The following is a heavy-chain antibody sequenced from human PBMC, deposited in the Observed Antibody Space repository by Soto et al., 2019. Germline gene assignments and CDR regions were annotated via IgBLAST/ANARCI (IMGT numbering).Heavy chain of an antibody. CDR2: IYWDDDK. CDR1: GFSISTSGEG. CDR3: AHRDSHNYYVFDY. Sequence: SGPTLVNPTQTLTLTCSLSGFSISTSGEGVGWIRQPPGKALEWLGVIYWDDDKRYSPSLQNRLTIAKDTSKNQVVLTLTNVDPVDTATYYCAHRDSHNYYVFDYWGQGTLVTVLL. J-gene: IGHJ4*02. V-gene: IGHV2-5*02. D-gene: IGHD3-10*02.